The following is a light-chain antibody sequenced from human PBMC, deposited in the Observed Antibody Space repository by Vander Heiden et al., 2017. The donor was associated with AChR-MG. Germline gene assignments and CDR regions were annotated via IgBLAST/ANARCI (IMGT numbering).Light chain of an antibody. V-gene: IGKV1-5*03. CDR3: QQYNSYST. J-gene: IGKJ1*01. Sequence: DIQMTQSPSTLSASVGDRVTITCRASQSVSNLLAWYQQKPGKAPKLLIYNESTLEPGVPSRFSGSGSGTEFTLTISGLQPDDFATYYCQQYNSYSTFGQGTKVDIK. CDR1: QSVSNL. CDR2: NES.